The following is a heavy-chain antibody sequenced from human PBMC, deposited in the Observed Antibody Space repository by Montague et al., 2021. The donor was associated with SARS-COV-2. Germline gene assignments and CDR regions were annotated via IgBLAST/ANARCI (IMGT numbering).Heavy chain of an antibody. Sequence: PALVKPTQTLTLTCTFSGFSLSTSGMCVSWIRQPPGKALEWLARIDWDDDKYYSTSLKTRLTISKDTTKNQVVLTMTNMNPVDTATYYCARVSSSWSQDYYYYMDVWGTGTTVTVSS. D-gene: IGHD6-13*01. CDR2: IDWDDDK. CDR3: ARVSSSWSQDYYYYMDV. J-gene: IGHJ6*03. CDR1: GFSLSTSGMC. V-gene: IGHV2-70*11.